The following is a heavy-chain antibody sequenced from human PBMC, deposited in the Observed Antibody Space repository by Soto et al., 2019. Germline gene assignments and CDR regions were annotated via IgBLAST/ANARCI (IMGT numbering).Heavy chain of an antibody. Sequence: SLRLSCAASGFTFSSYAMSWVRQAPGKGLEWVSAISGSGGSTYYADSVKGRFTISRDNSKNTLYLQMNSLRAEDTAVYYCAKDQWFGSLFDYWGQGTLVTVSS. CDR2: ISGSGGST. D-gene: IGHD3-10*01. J-gene: IGHJ4*02. CDR3: AKDQWFGSLFDY. CDR1: GFTFSSYA. V-gene: IGHV3-23*01.